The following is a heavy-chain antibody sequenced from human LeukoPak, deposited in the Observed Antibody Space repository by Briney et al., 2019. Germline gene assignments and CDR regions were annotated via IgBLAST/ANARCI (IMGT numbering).Heavy chain of an antibody. CDR3: ARSEYCSGGSCSGAYYFDY. Sequence: SETLSLTCAISGDSVSSNSAAWNWIRQSPSRGLEWLGRTYYRSKWYNDYAVSVKSRITINPDTSKNQFSLQLNSVTPEDTAVYYCARSEYCSGGSCSGAYYFDYRGQGTLVTVSS. D-gene: IGHD2-15*01. J-gene: IGHJ4*02. CDR2: TYYRSKWYN. V-gene: IGHV6-1*01. CDR1: GDSVSSNSAA.